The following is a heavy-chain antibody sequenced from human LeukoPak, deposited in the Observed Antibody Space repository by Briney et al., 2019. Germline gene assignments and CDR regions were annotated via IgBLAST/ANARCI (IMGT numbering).Heavy chain of an antibody. Sequence: GGSLRLSCAASGFTFSDYYMSWIRQAPGKGPEWVANIKQDGSEKYYVDSVKGRFTISRDNAETSLHLQMNSLRAEDTAVYYCARVIGYCSSTSCLKMYYFDYWGQGTLVTVSS. CDR2: IKQDGSEK. D-gene: IGHD2-2*01. J-gene: IGHJ4*02. CDR3: ARVIGYCSSTSCLKMYYFDY. V-gene: IGHV3-7*01. CDR1: GFTFSDYY.